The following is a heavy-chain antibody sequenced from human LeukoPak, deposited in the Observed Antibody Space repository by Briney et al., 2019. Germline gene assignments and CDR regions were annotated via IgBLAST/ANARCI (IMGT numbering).Heavy chain of an antibody. J-gene: IGHJ2*01. CDR1: GGSVSSGSYY. CDR2: IYYSGST. Sequence: PSETLSLTCTVSGGSVSSGSYYWSWIRQPPGKGLEWIGYIYYSGSTNYNPSLKSRVTISVDTSKNQFSLKLSSVTAADTAVYYCVRDRPSGYSSGWYGSYWYFDLWGRGTLVTVSS. CDR3: VRDRPSGYSSGWYGSYWYFDL. D-gene: IGHD6-19*01. V-gene: IGHV4-61*01.